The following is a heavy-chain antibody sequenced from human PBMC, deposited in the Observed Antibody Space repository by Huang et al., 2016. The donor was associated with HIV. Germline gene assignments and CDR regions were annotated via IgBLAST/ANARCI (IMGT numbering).Heavy chain of an antibody. CDR3: AREFCGGDCFRSRDAFDI. D-gene: IGHD2-21*02. V-gene: IGHV3-53*01. J-gene: IGHJ3*02. CDR2: SHNGGNT. Sequence: EVQLVESGGGLIQPGGSLRLSCAVSGLNVSSNFLSCVRQDPGKGLVWVAVSHNGGNTYYADAVKGRFAISRNSFKNTQDLQMNSLRAEDTAVYYCAREFCGGDCFRSRDAFDIWGQGTMVTVAS. CDR1: GLNVSSNF.